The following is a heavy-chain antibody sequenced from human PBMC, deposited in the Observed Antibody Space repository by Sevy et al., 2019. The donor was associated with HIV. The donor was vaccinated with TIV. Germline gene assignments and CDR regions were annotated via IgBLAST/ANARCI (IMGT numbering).Heavy chain of an antibody. CDR2: INGRGGNA. CDR1: GFTFSSFA. Sequence: GGSLRLSCAASGFTFSSFAMSWVRHIPGKGLEWVSTINGRGGNAYYADYMKGRFTLSRDNSNNTVFLQMNRLRDEDTAVSYCARPTPRIAPSSAAFFDYWGQGTLVTVSS. V-gene: IGHV3-23*01. CDR3: ARPTPRIAPSSAAFFDY. J-gene: IGHJ4*02. D-gene: IGHD1-26*01.